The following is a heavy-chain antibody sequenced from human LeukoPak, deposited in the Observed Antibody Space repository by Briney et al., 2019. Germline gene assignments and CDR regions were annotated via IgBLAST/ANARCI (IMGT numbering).Heavy chain of an antibody. V-gene: IGHV3-21*01. Sequence: PGGSLRLSCAASGFTFSSYSMNWVRQASGKGLEWVSSISTSSIYIYYADSVKGRFTISRDNAKNSLYLQMNSLRAEDTAVYYCARVRHSSSWYRDYYYYYMDAWGKGTTVTVSS. CDR2: ISTSSIYI. J-gene: IGHJ6*03. CDR1: GFTFSSYS. CDR3: ARVRHSSSWYRDYYYYYMDA. D-gene: IGHD6-13*01.